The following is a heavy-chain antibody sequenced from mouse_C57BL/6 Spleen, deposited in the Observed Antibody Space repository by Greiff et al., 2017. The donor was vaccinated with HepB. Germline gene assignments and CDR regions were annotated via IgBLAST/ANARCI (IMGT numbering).Heavy chain of an antibody. J-gene: IGHJ2*01. Sequence: QVQLQQSGAELVKPGASVTISCKASGYAFSSYWMNWVKQTPGKGLEWIGHLYPGDGDTNYTGKFKGKATLTADKSSSTAYMQLSSLTSEDSAVYVCARGGSNPYYFDYWGQGTTLTVSS. D-gene: IGHD1-1*02. CDR2: LYPGDGDT. V-gene: IGHV1-80*01. CDR3: ARGGSNPYYFDY. CDR1: GYAFSSYW.